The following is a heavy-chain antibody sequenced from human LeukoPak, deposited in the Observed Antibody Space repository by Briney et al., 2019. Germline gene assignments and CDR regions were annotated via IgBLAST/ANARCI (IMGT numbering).Heavy chain of an antibody. Sequence: SETLSLTCTDSGDSISSYHWSWIRQPPGKRLEWIGFVHYTGSTRYNPSLKSRLTMSVDTSKNQFFLKLSSVTAADTAVYYCAREAGYCSSTNCYSWFDPWGQGTLVAVSS. CDR2: VHYTGST. D-gene: IGHD2-2*01. CDR3: AREAGYCSSTNCYSWFDP. J-gene: IGHJ5*02. CDR1: GDSISSYH. V-gene: IGHV4-59*01.